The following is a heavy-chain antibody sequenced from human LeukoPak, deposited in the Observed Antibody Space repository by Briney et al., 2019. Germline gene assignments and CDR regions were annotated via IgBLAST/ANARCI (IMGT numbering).Heavy chain of an antibody. Sequence: ASVKVSCKASGYVFTSFYMHWVRQAPGQGLEWMGWISDYNGNTNYAQKLQGRVTLTTDTSTSTAYMELRSLTSDDTAVYYCARAYCSRTSCFLPDYWGQGTLVTVSS. CDR3: ARAYCSRTSCFLPDY. CDR2: ISDYNGNT. D-gene: IGHD2-2*01. J-gene: IGHJ4*02. V-gene: IGHV1-18*04. CDR1: GYVFTSFY.